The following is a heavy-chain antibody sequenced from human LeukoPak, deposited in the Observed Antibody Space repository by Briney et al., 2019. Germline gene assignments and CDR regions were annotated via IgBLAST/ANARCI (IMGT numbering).Heavy chain of an antibody. D-gene: IGHD6-19*01. V-gene: IGHV5-51*01. Sequence: GESLKISCKGSGYSFTSYWIGWVRQMPGKGLEWMGIINPGDSETKYSPSFQGQVTISADKSISTAYLQWSSLKASDTAMYYCGRPGYRSRYFDYWGQGTLVTVSS. CDR2: INPGDSET. CDR3: GRPGYRSRYFDY. J-gene: IGHJ4*02. CDR1: GYSFTSYW.